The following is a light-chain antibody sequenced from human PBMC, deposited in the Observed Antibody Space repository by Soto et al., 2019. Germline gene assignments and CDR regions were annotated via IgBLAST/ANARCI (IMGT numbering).Light chain of an antibody. Sequence: DIVLTQSPGTLSLSPGERATLSCRASQSVSSNYLAWHQQKPGQAPRLLIYGASSRATGIPDRFSGSGSGTDFTLTISRLEPEDFAVYFCQQYGSSPPWTFGQGIKVEI. CDR1: QSVSSNY. CDR3: QQYGSSPPWT. CDR2: GAS. V-gene: IGKV3-20*01. J-gene: IGKJ1*01.